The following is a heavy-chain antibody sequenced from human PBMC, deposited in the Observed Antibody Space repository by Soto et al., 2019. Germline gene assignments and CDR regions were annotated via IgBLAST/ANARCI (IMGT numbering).Heavy chain of an antibody. CDR2: LYSSDGT. CDR1: GVSFSGKNF. J-gene: IGHJ3*02. V-gene: IGHV3-53*01. CDR3: ATCLQREHPFDI. Sequence: DVQLEESGGGLIQPGGSLRVSCAASGVSFSGKNFLSWVRQAPRKGLEWVSALYSSDGTYYADNVKGRPSVSRDTTKNAFYLQLHCMRPDDTAFYCSATCLQREHPFDIWGLGTMVTVSS. D-gene: IGHD1-1*01.